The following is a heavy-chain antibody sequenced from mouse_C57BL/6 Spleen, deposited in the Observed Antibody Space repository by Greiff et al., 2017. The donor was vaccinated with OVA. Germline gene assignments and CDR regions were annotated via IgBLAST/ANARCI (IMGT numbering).Heavy chain of an antibody. CDR2: IDPETGGT. CDR1: GYTFTDYE. J-gene: IGHJ3*01. D-gene: IGHD1-1*01. CDR3: TIYYYGSSPWFAY. Sequence: QVHVKQSGAELVRPGASVTLSCKASGYTFTDYEMHWVKQTPVHGLEWIGAIDPETGGTAYNQKFKGKAILTADKSSSTAYMELRSLTSEDSAVYYCTIYYYGSSPWFAYWGQGTLVTVSA. V-gene: IGHV1-15*01.